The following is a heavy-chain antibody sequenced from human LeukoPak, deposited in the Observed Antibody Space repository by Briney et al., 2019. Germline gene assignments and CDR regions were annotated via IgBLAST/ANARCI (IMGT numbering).Heavy chain of an antibody. D-gene: IGHD1-1*01. CDR3: ARDRDWNFDY. CDR2: ISPGARYI. V-gene: IGHV3-21*01. CDR1: GFSFSDYT. Sequence: GGSLRLSCAASGFSFSDYTMDWVRQAPGKGLEWVSSISPGARYIKYSDSVEGRFTISRDDAKSSLYLQMNSLRVDDTAVYYCARDRDWNFDYWGQGTLVTVSS. J-gene: IGHJ4*02.